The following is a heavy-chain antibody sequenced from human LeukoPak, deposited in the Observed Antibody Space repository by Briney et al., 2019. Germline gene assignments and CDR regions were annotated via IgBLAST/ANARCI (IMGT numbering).Heavy chain of an antibody. J-gene: IGHJ6*03. CDR2: VNKDGSKI. Sequence: PGGSLRLSCTASGFTFSNYWMTWVRQAPGKGLEWVAYVNKDGSKIYYVDSVKGRFTISRDNSKNTLYLQLNSLRVEDTAVYYCAKNRGAGSHYYYHMNVWGKGTTVTVSS. V-gene: IGHV3-7*03. CDR1: GFTFSNYW. CDR3: AKNRGAGSHYYYHMNV. D-gene: IGHD1-26*01.